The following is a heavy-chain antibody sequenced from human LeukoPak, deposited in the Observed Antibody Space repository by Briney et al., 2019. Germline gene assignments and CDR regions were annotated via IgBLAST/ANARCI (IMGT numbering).Heavy chain of an antibody. V-gene: IGHV3-30*18. CDR3: AKDDATTYYYYGMDV. CDR1: GFTFSSYG. J-gene: IGHJ6*02. Sequence: HPGGSLRLSCAASGFTFSSYGMHWVRQAPGKGLEWVAVISYDGSNKYYADPVKGRFTISRDNSKNTLYLQMNSLRAEDTAVYYCAKDDATTYYYYGMDVWGQGTTVTVSS. CDR2: ISYDGSNK. D-gene: IGHD1-14*01.